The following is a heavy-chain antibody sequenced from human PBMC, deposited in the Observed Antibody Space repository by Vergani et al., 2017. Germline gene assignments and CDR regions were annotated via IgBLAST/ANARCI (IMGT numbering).Heavy chain of an antibody. D-gene: IGHD6-6*01. CDR3: TRLGYSSSSRYYYGMDV. CDR1: GGSISSYY. CDR2: IYYSGST. J-gene: IGHJ6*02. Sequence: QVQLQESGPGLVKPSETLSLTCTVSGGSISSYYWSWIRQPPGKGLEWIGYIYYSGSTNYNPSLKSRVTISVDTSKNQFSLKLSSVTAADTAVYYCTRLGYSSSSRYYYGMDVWGQGTTVTVSS. V-gene: IGHV4-59*01.